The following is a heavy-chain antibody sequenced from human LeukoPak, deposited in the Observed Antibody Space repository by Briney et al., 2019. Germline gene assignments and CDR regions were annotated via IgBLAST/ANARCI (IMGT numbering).Heavy chain of an antibody. D-gene: IGHD2-21*02. CDR3: ARIPSPCGGDCYSRSRYYYYYGMDV. CDR1: GGSFSGYY. V-gene: IGHV4-34*01. J-gene: IGHJ6*02. CDR2: INHSGST. Sequence: NASETLSLTCAVYGGSFSGYYWSWIRQPPGKGLEGIGEINHSGSTNYNPSLKSRVTISVDTSKNQFSLKLSSVTAADTAVYYCARIPSPCGGDCYSRSRYYYYYGMDVWGQGTTATVSS.